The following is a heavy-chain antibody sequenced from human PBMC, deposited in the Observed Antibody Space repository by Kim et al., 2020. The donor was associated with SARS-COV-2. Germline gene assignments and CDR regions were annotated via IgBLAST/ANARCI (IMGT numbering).Heavy chain of an antibody. CDR2: IYPGDSDT. CDR3: ARQILTIRGVYDY. J-gene: IGHJ4*02. V-gene: IGHV5-51*01. D-gene: IGHD3-9*01. Sequence: GESLKISCKGSGYSFTSYWIGWVRQMPGKGLEWMGIIYPGDSDTRYSPSFQGQVTIAADKSINTAYLQWSSLKASDTAMYYCARQILTIRGVYDYWGQGTLVTVSS. CDR1: GYSFTSYW.